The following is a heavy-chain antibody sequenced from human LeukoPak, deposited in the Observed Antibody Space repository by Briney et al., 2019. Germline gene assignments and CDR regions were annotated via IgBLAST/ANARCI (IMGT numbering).Heavy chain of an antibody. V-gene: IGHV1-69*13. J-gene: IGHJ3*02. CDR3: ARDVRVLTGYREPSDGFDI. Sequence: ASVKVSCKASGGTFSSYAISWVRQAPGQGLEWMGGIIPIFGTANYAQKFQGRVTITADESTSTAYMELSSLRSEDTAVYYCARDVRVLTGYREPSDGFDIWGQGTMVTVSS. D-gene: IGHD3-9*01. CDR1: GGTFSSYA. CDR2: IIPIFGTA.